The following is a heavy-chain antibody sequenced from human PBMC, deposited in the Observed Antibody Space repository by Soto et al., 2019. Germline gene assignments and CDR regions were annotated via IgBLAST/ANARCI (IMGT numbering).Heavy chain of an antibody. CDR1: GYTFTSYP. CDR2: INVGNSNT. Sequence: ALVKVSCKAAGYTFTSYPMHWVRQAPGQRLEWMGWINVGNSNTKYSQKFQGRVTISRDTSASTAYMELSSLRSEDTAVYYCARARYFYDRSGLDYWGQGTLVTVSS. V-gene: IGHV1-3*01. CDR3: ARARYFYDRSGLDY. D-gene: IGHD3-22*01. J-gene: IGHJ4*02.